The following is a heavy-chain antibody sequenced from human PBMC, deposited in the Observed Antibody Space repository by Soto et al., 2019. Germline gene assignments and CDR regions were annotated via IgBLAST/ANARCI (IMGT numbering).Heavy chain of an antibody. D-gene: IGHD3-3*01. CDR1: GYTFTSYA. CDR2: INCGNGNT. V-gene: IGHV1-3*01. Sequence: QVHLVQSGAEVKSPGASVKVSCKASGYTFTSYAIHWVRQAPGQGLEWMGWINCGNGNTKYSQKLQGRLTITVATSASTAYMELSSLRSEDTAVYFCAREHDSWSLYAFDMWGQGTMVTVSS. J-gene: IGHJ3*02. CDR3: AREHDSWSLYAFDM.